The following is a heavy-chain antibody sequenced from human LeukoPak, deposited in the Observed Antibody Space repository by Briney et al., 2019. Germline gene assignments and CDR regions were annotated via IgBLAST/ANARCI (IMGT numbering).Heavy chain of an antibody. CDR1: GFTFSSYS. CDR2: ISSSSSTI. V-gene: IGHV3-48*01. J-gene: IGHJ3*02. CDR3: ARDVVVAASTPDAFDI. Sequence: GGSLRLSCAASGFTFSSYSMNWVRQAPGKGLEWVSYISSSSSTIYYADSVKGRFTISRDNAKNSLYLQMNSLRAEDTAVYYCARDVVVAASTPDAFDIWGQGTMVTVSS. D-gene: IGHD2-15*01.